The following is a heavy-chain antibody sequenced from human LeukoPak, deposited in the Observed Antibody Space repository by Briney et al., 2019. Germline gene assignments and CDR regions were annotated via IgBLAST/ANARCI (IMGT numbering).Heavy chain of an antibody. J-gene: IGHJ6*03. CDR3: ARRSSSSWHLSVGYYSSMDV. CDR1: GYTFTSYY. D-gene: IGHD6-13*01. Sequence: ASVKVSCKASGYTFTSYYMHWVRQAPGQGLEWMGIINPSGGSTSYAQKFQGRVTMTRDMSTSTGYMELGSLRSEDTAVYYCARRSSSSWHLSVGYYSSMDVWGTGNPVTVSS. V-gene: IGHV1-46*01. CDR2: INPSGGST.